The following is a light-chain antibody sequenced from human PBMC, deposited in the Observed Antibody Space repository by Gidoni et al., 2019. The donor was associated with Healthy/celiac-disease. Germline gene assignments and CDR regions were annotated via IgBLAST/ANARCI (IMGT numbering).Light chain of an antibody. Sequence: EIVLTQSPATLSLSPGERASQSVSSYLAWYKQKPGQAPRLLIYDASNRATGIPARFSGSGSGTDFTLTISSLEPEDFAVYYCQQRSNWYTFGQGTKLEIK. CDR3: QQRSNWYT. V-gene: IGKV3-11*01. J-gene: IGKJ2*01. CDR2: DAS. CDR1: QSVSSY.